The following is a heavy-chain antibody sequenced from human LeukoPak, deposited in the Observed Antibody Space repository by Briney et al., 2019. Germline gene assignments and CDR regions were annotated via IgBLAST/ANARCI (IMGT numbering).Heavy chain of an antibody. CDR3: ARNQLLFGDFDF. CDR2: IYYSGST. J-gene: IGHJ4*02. V-gene: IGHV4-39*07. Sequence: SETLSLTCTVSGGSISSSSYYWGWIRQPPGKGLEWIGSIYYSGSTYYNPSLKSRVTISVDTSKNQFSLKLSSVTAADTAVYYCARNQLLFGDFDFWGQGTLVTVSS. D-gene: IGHD2-2*01. CDR1: GGSISSSSYY.